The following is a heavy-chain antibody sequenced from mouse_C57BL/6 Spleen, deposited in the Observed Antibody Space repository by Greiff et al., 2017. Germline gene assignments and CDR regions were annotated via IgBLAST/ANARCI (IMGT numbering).Heavy chain of an antibody. Sequence: VKLQESGAELVKPGASVKISCKASGYAFSSYWMNWVKQRPGKGLEWIGQIYPGDGDTNYNGKFKGKATLTADKSSSTAYMQLSSLTSEDSAVYFCARGYYYGSSYLACAMDDWGQGTSVTVSS. CDR3: ARGYYYGSSYLACAMDD. D-gene: IGHD1-1*01. CDR1: GYAFSSYW. V-gene: IGHV1-80*01. J-gene: IGHJ4*01. CDR2: IYPGDGDT.